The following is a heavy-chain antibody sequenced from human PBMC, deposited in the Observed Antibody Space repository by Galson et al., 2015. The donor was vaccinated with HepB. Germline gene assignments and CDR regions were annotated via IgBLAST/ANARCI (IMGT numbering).Heavy chain of an antibody. D-gene: IGHD6-19*01. Sequence: SVKVSCKASGYTFTRYGISWVRQAPGQGLEWMGIINPSGGSTSYAQKFQGRVTMTRDTSTSTVYMELSSLRSEDTALYYCARDGLAVAGPHYYYYGMDVWGQGTTVTISS. CDR3: ARDGLAVAGPHYYYYGMDV. J-gene: IGHJ6*02. V-gene: IGHV1-46*01. CDR1: GYTFTRYG. CDR2: INPSGGST.